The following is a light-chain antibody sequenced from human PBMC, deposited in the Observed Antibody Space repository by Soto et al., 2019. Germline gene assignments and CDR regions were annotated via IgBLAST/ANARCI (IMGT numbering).Light chain of an antibody. J-gene: IGKJ4*01. V-gene: IGKV1-5*01. Sequence: IQLTQSPSTLPGSVGDTAYLTRRASQTISSWLAWYQQKPGKPPKRLIYAASSLHSGVPSRFRGRGVGTEFTLKISSLQPEDCATYYCLQQNSYPLTFGGGTKVDIK. CDR1: QTISSW. CDR3: LQQNSYPLT. CDR2: AAS.